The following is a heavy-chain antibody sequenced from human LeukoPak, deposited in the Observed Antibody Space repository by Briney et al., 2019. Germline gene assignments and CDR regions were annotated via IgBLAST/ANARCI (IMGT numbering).Heavy chain of an antibody. V-gene: IGHV1-2*02. CDR1: GYTFTGYY. CDR2: INPNSGGT. J-gene: IGHJ4*02. CDR3: ARGGAIAARPFDY. Sequence: GESLKISCKGSGYTFTGYYMHWVRQAPGQGLEWMGWINPNSGGTNYAQKFRGRVTMTRDTSISTAYMELSRLRSDDTAVYYCARGGAIAARPFDYWGQGTLVTVSS. D-gene: IGHD6-6*01.